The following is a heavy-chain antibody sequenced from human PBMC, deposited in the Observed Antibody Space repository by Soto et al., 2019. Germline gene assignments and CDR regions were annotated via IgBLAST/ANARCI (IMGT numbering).Heavy chain of an antibody. Sequence: QVQLVESGGGVVQPGRSLRLSCVVSGFTFSSYGMHWVRQAPGKGLEWVTVISYDGSNKYYADSVKGRFTISRDNSKKTLYLQMNSLRAEDTAVYYCAGFGELLKYWGQGTLVTVSS. D-gene: IGHD3-10*01. CDR3: AGFGELLKY. CDR1: GFTFSSYG. V-gene: IGHV3-30*03. J-gene: IGHJ4*02. CDR2: ISYDGSNK.